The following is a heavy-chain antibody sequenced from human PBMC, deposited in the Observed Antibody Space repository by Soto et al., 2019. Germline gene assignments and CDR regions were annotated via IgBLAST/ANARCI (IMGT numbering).Heavy chain of an antibody. D-gene: IGHD3-16*01. V-gene: IGHV3-7*03. CDR3: AREGGGVDFDY. Sequence: GGSLRLSCAASGFTFSSYWMSWVRQAPGKGLEWVANIKQDGSEKYYVDSVKGRFAISRDNAKNSLYLQMNSLRAEDTAVYYCAREGGGVDFDYWGQGTLVTVSS. J-gene: IGHJ4*02. CDR1: GFTFSSYW. CDR2: IKQDGSEK.